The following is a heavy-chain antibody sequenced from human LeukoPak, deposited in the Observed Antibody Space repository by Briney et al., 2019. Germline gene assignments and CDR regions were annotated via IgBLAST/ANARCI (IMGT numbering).Heavy chain of an antibody. J-gene: IGHJ4*02. V-gene: IGHV3-21*01. CDR2: ISSSSSYI. CDR3: ARGFDTMVRGVIDFDY. CDR1: GFTFSSYS. Sequence: GGSLRLSCAASGFTFSSYSINWVRQAPGKGLEWVSSISSSSSYIYYADSVKGRFTISRDNAKNSPYLQMNSLRAEDTAVYYCARGFDTMVRGVIDFDYWGQGTLVTVSS. D-gene: IGHD3-10*01.